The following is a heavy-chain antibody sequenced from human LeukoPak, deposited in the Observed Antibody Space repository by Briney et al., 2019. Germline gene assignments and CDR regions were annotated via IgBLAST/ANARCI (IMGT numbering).Heavy chain of an antibody. CDR2: IYDSGST. D-gene: IGHD5-18*01. CDR1: GGSISSYC. J-gene: IGHJ6*03. Sequence: SETLSLTCTVSGGSISSYCWSWIRQPPGKGLEWIGYIYDSGSTNYNPSLKSRVTISVDTSKNQFSLKLSSVTAADTAVYYCARTAQDGNYYYYMDVWGKGTTVTISS. CDR3: ARTAQDGNYYYYMDV. V-gene: IGHV4-59*01.